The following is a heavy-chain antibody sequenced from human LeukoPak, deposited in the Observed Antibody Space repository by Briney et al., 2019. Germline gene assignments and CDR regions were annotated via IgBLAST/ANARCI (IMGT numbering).Heavy chain of an antibody. D-gene: IGHD3-10*01. J-gene: IGHJ4*02. V-gene: IGHV3-74*01. CDR1: GFTFSSYW. Sequence: GGSLRLSCAASGFTFSSYWVHWVRQAPGKGLVWVSRINSDGSSTSYADSVKGRFTISRDNAKNTLYLQMNSLRAEDTAVYYCARDDSSLLWFGELLSHYYFDYWGQGTLVTVSS. CDR3: ARDDSSLLWFGELLSHYYFDY. CDR2: INSDGSST.